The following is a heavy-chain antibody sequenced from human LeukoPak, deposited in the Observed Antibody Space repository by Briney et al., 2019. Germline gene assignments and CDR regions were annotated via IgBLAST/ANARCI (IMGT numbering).Heavy chain of an antibody. CDR2: INPRSGGI. J-gene: IGHJ4*02. CDR1: GYTFTDYY. CDR3: AREAGGSDTYYLDY. Sequence: GASVKVSCKTSGYTFTDYYIHWVRQAPGQRLGWMGRINPRSGGINYAQKFQGRVTMTRDTAISTAYMDLSGLRSDDTAVYYCAREAGGSDTYYLDYWGQGVLVTVSS. V-gene: IGHV1-2*06. D-gene: IGHD1-26*01.